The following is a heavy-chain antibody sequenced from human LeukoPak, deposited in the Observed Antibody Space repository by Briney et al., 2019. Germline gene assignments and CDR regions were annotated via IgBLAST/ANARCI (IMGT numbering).Heavy chain of an antibody. CDR2: INHSGST. V-gene: IGHV4-34*01. J-gene: IGHJ3*02. Sequence: PSETLSLTCAVYGGSFSGYYWSWIRQPPGKGLEWIGEINHSGSTNYNPSLKSRVNISVDTSKNQFSLKLSSVTAADTAVYYCAGPWPRYYHGSGSYQAFDIWGQGTMVTVSS. CDR3: AGPWPRYYHGSGSYQAFDI. D-gene: IGHD3-10*01. CDR1: GGSFSGYY.